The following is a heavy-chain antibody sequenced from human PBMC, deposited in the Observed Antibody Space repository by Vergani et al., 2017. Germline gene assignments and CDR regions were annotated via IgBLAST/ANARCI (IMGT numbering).Heavy chain of an antibody. Sequence: QVQLVQSGAEVKKPGSSVKVSCKASGGTFSSYAISWVRQAPGQGLEWMGGIIPIFGTANYAQKFQVRVTITAEESTSTAYMELSSLRSEDTAVYYCARDDSGERAFDIWGQGTMVTVSS. CDR1: GGTFSSYA. CDR3: ARDDSGERAFDI. D-gene: IGHD1-26*01. V-gene: IGHV1-69*01. J-gene: IGHJ3*02. CDR2: IIPIFGTA.